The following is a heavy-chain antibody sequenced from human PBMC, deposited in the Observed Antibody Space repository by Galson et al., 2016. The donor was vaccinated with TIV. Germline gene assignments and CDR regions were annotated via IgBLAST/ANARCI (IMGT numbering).Heavy chain of an antibody. Sequence: QSGAEVKKPGGSLKISCKTSGYRFSHSWIGWVRQKPGKGLEWVGHIYPGDSDTRYSPSFQGHVTISADTSIDTAYRQRGSLKASDTAIYYCARHGYDFWNGQDYFFYGMDVWGQGTTVTVSS. CDR2: IYPGDSDT. CDR3: ARHGYDFWNGQDYFFYGMDV. V-gene: IGHV5-51*01. CDR1: GYRFSHSW. J-gene: IGHJ6*02. D-gene: IGHD3-3*01.